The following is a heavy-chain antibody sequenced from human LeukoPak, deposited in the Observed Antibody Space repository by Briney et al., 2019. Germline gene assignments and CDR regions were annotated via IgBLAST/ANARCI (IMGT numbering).Heavy chain of an antibody. J-gene: IGHJ4*02. CDR2: TYYRSKWYN. V-gene: IGHV6-1*01. Sequence: SQTLSLTCAISRDSVSNNSAAWNWIRQSPSRGLEWLGRTYYRSKWYNDYSVSVKSRITINPDTSKNQFSLQLNSVTPEDTAVYFCARIISTNWYLDYWGQGTQVTVSS. D-gene: IGHD7-27*01. CDR3: ARIISTNWYLDY. CDR1: RDSVSNNSAA.